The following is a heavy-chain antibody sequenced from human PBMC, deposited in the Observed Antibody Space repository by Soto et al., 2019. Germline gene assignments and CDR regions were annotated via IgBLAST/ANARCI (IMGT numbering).Heavy chain of an antibody. J-gene: IGHJ4*02. Sequence: VGSLRLSCAASGFTFSSFAMSWVRQAPGKGLDWVSAISGSGGSTYSADSVKGRFTISRDNSKNTLYLQMNSLRAEDTAVYYCAREDSIIIPAVSDFWGQGTLVTVSS. CDR1: GFTFSSFA. D-gene: IGHD2-2*01. CDR3: AREDSIIIPAVSDF. CDR2: ISGSGGST. V-gene: IGHV3-23*01.